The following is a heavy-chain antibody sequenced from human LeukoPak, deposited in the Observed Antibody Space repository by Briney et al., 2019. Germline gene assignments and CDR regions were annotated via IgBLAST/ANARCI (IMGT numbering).Heavy chain of an antibody. CDR1: GYSISSGYY. J-gene: IGHJ4*02. D-gene: IGHD3-22*01. CDR2: IYYSGST. CDR3: ARSYYDSSGYYDY. Sequence: SETLSLTCSVSGYSISSGYYWGWIRQPPGKGLEWIGYIYYSGSTNYNPSLKSRVTISVDTSKNQFSLKLSSVTAADTAVYYCARSYYDSSGYYDYWGQGTLVTVSS. V-gene: IGHV4-38-2*02.